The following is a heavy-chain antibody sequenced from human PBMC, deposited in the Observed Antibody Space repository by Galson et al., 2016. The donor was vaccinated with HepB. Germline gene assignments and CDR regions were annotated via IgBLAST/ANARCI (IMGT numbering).Heavy chain of an antibody. CDR1: TGAISNTFW. J-gene: IGHJ4*02. D-gene: IGHD2-2*01. Sequence: SETLSLTCAVSTGAISNTFWWTWLRQTPGKGPEWIGETLESGKANYNPSLRSRVTISFDKSKNQFFLTPTSVTAADTAVYFCATVRVGCSDTSCYFESWGQGTLVTVSS. CDR3: ATVRVGCSDTSCYFES. V-gene: IGHV4-4*02. CDR2: TLESGKA.